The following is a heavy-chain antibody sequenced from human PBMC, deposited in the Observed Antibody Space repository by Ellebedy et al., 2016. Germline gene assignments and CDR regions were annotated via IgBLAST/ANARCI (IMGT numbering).Heavy chain of an antibody. CDR2: ITGDGSTT. CDR3: ARYNWNSGHY. CDR1: GFTFTTYW. Sequence: GESLKISCAASGFTFTTYWIHWVRQAPGKGLVWVARITGDGSTTGYADSVRGRFTISRDNAKNTLYLQMNSLRAEDTAVYYCARYNWNSGHYWGQGTLITVSS. V-gene: IGHV3-74*01. J-gene: IGHJ4*01. D-gene: IGHD1-20*01.